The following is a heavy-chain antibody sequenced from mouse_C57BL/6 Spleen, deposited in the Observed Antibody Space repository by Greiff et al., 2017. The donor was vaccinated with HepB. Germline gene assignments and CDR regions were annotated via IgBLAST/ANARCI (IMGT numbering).Heavy chain of an antibody. J-gene: IGHJ2*01. CDR1: GYSITSGYY. CDR2: ISYDGSN. V-gene: IGHV3-6*01. D-gene: IGHD1-1*01. CDR3: ARGVLLRSGYFDY. Sequence: EVQLQESGPGLVKPSQSLSLTCSVTGYSITSGYYWNWIRQFPGNKLEWMGYISYDGSNNYNPSLKNRISITRDTSKNQFFLKLNSVTTEDTATYYCARGVLLRSGYFDYWGQGTTLTVSS.